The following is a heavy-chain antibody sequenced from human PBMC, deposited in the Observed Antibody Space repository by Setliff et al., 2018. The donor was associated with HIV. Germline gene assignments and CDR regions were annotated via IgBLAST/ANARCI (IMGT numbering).Heavy chain of an antibody. CDR1: GFTFSTYA. CDR3: LRGSIQVPGLDHMDV. J-gene: IGHJ6*03. V-gene: IGHV3-13*01. Sequence: GVLRLSCAASGFTFSTYAMHWVRQAPGKGLEWVSGLGVRGDTYYTGSVKGRFAISRESAKNSLYLQMSNLRPEDTGVYYCLRGSIQVPGLDHMDVCGKGTTVTVSS. CDR2: LGVRGDT. D-gene: IGHD5-18*01.